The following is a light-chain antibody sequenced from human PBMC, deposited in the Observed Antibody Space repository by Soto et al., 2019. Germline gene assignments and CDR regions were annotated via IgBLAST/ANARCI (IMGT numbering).Light chain of an antibody. J-gene: IGKJ1*01. CDR2: QAS. CDR1: QSINNW. CDR3: QQYSSYPWT. Sequence: DIPMTQSPSALSASVGDRVTITCRASQSINNWLAWYQQKQGKAPKLLIYQASGLESGVPSRFSGIISGTEFTLTISSLQPDDFATYYCQQYSSYPWTFGQGTKVEIK. V-gene: IGKV1-5*03.